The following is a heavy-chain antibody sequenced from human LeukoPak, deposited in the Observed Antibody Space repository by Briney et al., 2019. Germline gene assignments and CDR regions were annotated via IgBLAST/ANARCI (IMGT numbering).Heavy chain of an antibody. CDR1: GYTFTGYY. J-gene: IGHJ4*02. CDR2: INPNSGGT. Sequence: ASVKVSCKASGYTFTGYYIHWVRQAPGQGLDWMGWINPNSGGTNYAQKFQGRVTMTRDTSISTAYIDLRSLTSDDTAVYYCARGDSDGSHYWGQGTLVTVSS. D-gene: IGHD5-18*01. V-gene: IGHV1-2*02. CDR3: ARGDSDGSHY.